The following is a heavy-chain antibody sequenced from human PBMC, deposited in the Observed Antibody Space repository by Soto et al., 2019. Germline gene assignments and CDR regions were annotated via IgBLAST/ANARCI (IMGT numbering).Heavy chain of an antibody. J-gene: IGHJ4*02. CDR3: ARDRGRRYSYGSRKDIFDY. Sequence: SVKVSCKASGVTFSSYAISWVRQAPGQGLEWMGGIIPIFGTANYAQKFQGRVTITADESTSTAYMELSSLRSEDTAVYYCARDRGRRYSYGSRKDIFDYWGQGTLVTVSS. CDR1: GVTFSSYA. V-gene: IGHV1-69*13. D-gene: IGHD5-18*01. CDR2: IIPIFGTA.